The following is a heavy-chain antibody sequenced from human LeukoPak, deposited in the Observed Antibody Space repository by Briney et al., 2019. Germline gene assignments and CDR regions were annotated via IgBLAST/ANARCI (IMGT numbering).Heavy chain of an antibody. Sequence: GGSLRLSCAVSGFTFSSYGMHWVRQAPGKGLEWVAVISYDGNNKYYADSVKGRFTISRDNPKNTLFLQMNSLRAEDAALYYCAKGRLAAAFTRGEDYWGQGTLVTVSS. CDR2: ISYDGNNK. CDR3: AKGRLAAAFTRGEDY. CDR1: GFTFSSYG. J-gene: IGHJ4*02. D-gene: IGHD6-13*01. V-gene: IGHV3-30*18.